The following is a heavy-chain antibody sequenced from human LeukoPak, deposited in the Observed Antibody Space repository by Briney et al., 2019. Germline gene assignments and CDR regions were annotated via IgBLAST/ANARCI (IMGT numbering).Heavy chain of an antibody. CDR1: VGSISSYY. CDR3: ARELGQQLVH. CDR2: IYTSGST. Sequence: SETLSLTCALSVGSISSYYWSGIRQPAGKGLEWIGRIYTSGSTNYNPSLESRITISVDTSKNQFSLKLRSVTAADTTVYYCARELGQQLVHWGQGTLVTVSS. J-gene: IGHJ4*02. D-gene: IGHD6-13*01. V-gene: IGHV4-4*07.